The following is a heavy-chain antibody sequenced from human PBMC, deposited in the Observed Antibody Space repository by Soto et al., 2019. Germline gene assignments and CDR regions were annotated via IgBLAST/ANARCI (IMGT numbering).Heavy chain of an antibody. Sequence: SETLSLTCTVSGASLMSGSYYWSWIRQPPGKGLEWIGYISHSGRTNYDPSLKSRLTMSVDTSQNQFSLQLNSVTAADTAVYYCSYGSSFDYWGQGTLVTVSS. D-gene: IGHD3-10*01. CDR2: ISHSGRT. J-gene: IGHJ4*02. CDR3: SYGSSFDY. CDR1: GASLMSGSYY. V-gene: IGHV4-61*01.